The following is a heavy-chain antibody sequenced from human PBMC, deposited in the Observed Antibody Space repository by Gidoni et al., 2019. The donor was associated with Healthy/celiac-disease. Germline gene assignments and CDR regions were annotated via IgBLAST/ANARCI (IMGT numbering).Heavy chain of an antibody. J-gene: IGHJ3*02. CDR2: IRSKANSYET. D-gene: IGHD3-10*01. CDR1: AFPFIRSA. Sequence: EVQLVESGGGVVQPGGSLQLSCAASAFPFIRSALHWVRAASGKGLGWVGRIRSKANSYETAYAASVKGRFTISRDDSKNTAYLQMNSLKTEDTAVYYCTRLKSQQYYYGWEAFDIWGQGTMVTVSS. V-gene: IGHV3-73*01. CDR3: TRLKSQQYYYGWEAFDI.